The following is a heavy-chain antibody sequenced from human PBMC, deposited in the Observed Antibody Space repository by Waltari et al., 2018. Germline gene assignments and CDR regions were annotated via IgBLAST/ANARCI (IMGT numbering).Heavy chain of an antibody. D-gene: IGHD1-26*01. J-gene: IGHJ4*02. V-gene: IGHV4-59*11. Sequence: QVQLQESGPGLVKPSETLSLTCTVSGGSISSHYWSWIRQPPGKGLEWIGYIYYSGRTNYTPSLKSRVTISVDTSKNQFSLKLGSLTAADTAVYYCARGGVIVYWGQGTLVTVSS. CDR1: GGSISSHY. CDR2: IYYSGRT. CDR3: ARGGVIVY.